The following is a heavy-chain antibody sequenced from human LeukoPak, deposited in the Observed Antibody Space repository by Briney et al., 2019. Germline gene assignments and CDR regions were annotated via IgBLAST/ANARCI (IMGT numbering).Heavy chain of an antibody. Sequence: PGGSLRLSCAASGFTFSSYAMHWVRQAPGKGLEYVSAISSNGGSTYYANSVKGRFTISRDNSKNALYLQMGSLRAEDMAVYYCARGTGQWEIRLSLGYWGQGTLVTVSS. CDR2: ISSNGGST. V-gene: IGHV3-64*01. CDR3: ARGTGQWEIRLSLGY. CDR1: GFTFSSYA. D-gene: IGHD1-26*01. J-gene: IGHJ4*02.